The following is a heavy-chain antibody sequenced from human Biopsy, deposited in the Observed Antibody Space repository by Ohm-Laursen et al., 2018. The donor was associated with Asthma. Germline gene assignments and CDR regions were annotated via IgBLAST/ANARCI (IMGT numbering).Heavy chain of an antibody. V-gene: IGHV4-59*07. J-gene: IGHJ4*02. Sequence: SDTLSLTCTVSGGSINNFYRSWIRQPPGKGLESIGHVYYSGSTNYNPSLKGRVTISIDASKNQFSLKLTSVTAADTAVYYCARGVDRVTGLLDHFDSWGQGTLVTVSS. CDR1: GGSINNFY. D-gene: IGHD2-21*02. CDR3: ARGVDRVTGLLDHFDS. CDR2: VYYSGST.